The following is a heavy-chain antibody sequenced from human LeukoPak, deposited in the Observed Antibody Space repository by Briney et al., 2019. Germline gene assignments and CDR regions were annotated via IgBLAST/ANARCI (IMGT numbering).Heavy chain of an antibody. CDR1: GFIFNNYA. D-gene: IGHD2-15*01. CDR2: VSGGGSEK. CDR3: AKDLGDCSGGSCSLLYYFDY. Sequence: PGGSLRLSCAASGFIFNNYAMSWVRQTPGKGLEWVSTVSGGGSEKNYADSVKGRFTISRDNSRNTLYLQMNSLRDEDTAVYYCAKDLGDCSGGSCSLLYYFDYWGQGTLVTVSS. V-gene: IGHV3-23*01. J-gene: IGHJ4*02.